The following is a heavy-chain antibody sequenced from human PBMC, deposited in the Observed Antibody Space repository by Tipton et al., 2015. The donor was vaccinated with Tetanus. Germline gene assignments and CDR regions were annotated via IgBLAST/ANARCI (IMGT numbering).Heavy chain of an antibody. CDR3: ARGGPESRWYFDL. CDR1: GASISGYY. Sequence: TLSLTCTVSGASISGYYWSWIRQTPGKGLEWIGYIYSSGSFNYNPSLRSRVTSSVDTSQKQFSLNLRSMTAADTAVYYCARGGPESRWYFDLWGRGTLVTVSS. J-gene: IGHJ2*01. V-gene: IGHV4-59*01. CDR2: IYSSGSF.